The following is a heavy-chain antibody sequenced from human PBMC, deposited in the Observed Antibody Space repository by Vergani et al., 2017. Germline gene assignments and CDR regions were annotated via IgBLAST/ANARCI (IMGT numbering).Heavy chain of an antibody. CDR2: INPSGGST. CDR3: TTGTSDSSSSWEPDAFDI. Sequence: QVQLVQSGAEVKKPGASVKVSCKASGYTFTSYYMHWVRQAPGQGLEWMGIINPSGGSTSYAQKFQGRLTMTRDTSTSTVYMELSSLRSEDTAVYYCTTGTSDSSSSWEPDAFDIWDQGTMVTVSS. CDR1: GYTFTSYY. V-gene: IGHV1-46*03. J-gene: IGHJ3*02. D-gene: IGHD6-13*01.